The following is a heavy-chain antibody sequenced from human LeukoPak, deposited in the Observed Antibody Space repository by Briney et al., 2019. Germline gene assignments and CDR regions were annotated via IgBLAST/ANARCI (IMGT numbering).Heavy chain of an antibody. D-gene: IGHD5-12*01. J-gene: IGHJ3*02. Sequence: GGSLRLSCAASGFSFSSYIIHWVRQAPGKWLEWVAGIWYDGSNKYYADSVKGRFTISRDNSKNTLDVQMNSLRAEDTAVYYCAKGGGSKLKDAFDIWGQGTVVAVSA. CDR1: GFSFSSYI. V-gene: IGHV3-30*02. CDR3: AKGGGSKLKDAFDI. CDR2: IWYDGSNK.